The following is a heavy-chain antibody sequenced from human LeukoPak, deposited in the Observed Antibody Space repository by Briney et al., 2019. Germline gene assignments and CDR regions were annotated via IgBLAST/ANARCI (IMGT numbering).Heavy chain of an antibody. CDR1: GFTFSSYA. CDR2: ILYDGSNK. J-gene: IGHJ4*02. D-gene: IGHD4-17*01. V-gene: IGHV3-30*04. CDR3: AGGDTVTTYYFDY. Sequence: PGGSLRLSCAASGFTFSSYAIHWVRQAPGKGLEWVAVILYDGSNKYYADSVKGRFTISRDNSKNTLYLQMNSLRAEDTAVYYCAGGDTVTTYYFDYWGQGTLVTVSS.